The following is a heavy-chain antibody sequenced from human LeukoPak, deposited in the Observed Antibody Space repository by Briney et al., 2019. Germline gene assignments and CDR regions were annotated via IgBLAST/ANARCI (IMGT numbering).Heavy chain of an antibody. J-gene: IGHJ5*02. Sequence: GGSLRLSCAASGFTFSSCGFNWVRQAPGKGLEWVSSIGPTGTDRYYADSVKGRFTISRDNSKNTLYLQMNSLRAEDTAVYYCAKPSGFDPWGQGTLVTVSS. D-gene: IGHD3-3*01. CDR2: IGPTGTDR. CDR3: AKPSGFDP. V-gene: IGHV3-23*01. CDR1: GFTFSSCG.